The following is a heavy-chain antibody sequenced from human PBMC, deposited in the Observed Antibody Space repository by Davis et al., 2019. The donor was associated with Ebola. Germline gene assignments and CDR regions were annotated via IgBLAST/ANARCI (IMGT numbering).Heavy chain of an antibody. J-gene: IGHJ4*02. CDR1: GVSIIDHY. CDR2: IDYRGRS. Sequence: PGGSLRLSCTVSGVSIIDHYWSCNRQSPGKGLEWIGYIDYRGRSTYKPSLRSRITMSVDTSKNQFSLKLKSITAADTAVYYCARGGSPAMFKGVDEWGQGTLVTVAS. D-gene: IGHD2-2*01. V-gene: IGHV4-59*11. CDR3: ARGGSPAMFKGVDE.